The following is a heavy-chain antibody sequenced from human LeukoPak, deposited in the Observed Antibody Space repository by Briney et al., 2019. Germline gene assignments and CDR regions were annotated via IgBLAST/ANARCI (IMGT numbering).Heavy chain of an antibody. Sequence: TSETLSLTCTVSGGSISSSSYYWGRIRQPPGKGLEWIGSIYYSGSTYYNPSLKSRVTISVDTSKNQFSLKLSSVTAADTAVYYCARRAYCSGGSCYHNFDYWGQGTLVTVSS. D-gene: IGHD2-15*01. CDR3: ARRAYCSGGSCYHNFDY. CDR1: GGSISSSSYY. J-gene: IGHJ4*02. V-gene: IGHV4-39*01. CDR2: IYYSGST.